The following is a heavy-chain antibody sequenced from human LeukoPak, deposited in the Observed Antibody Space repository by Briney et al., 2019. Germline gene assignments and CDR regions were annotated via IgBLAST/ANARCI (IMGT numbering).Heavy chain of an antibody. Sequence: SETLSLTCTVSGGSISSGSYYWSWIRQPAGKGLEWIGRIYTGGSTNYNPSLKSRVTISVDTSKNQFSLKLHSVTAADTAVYYCARGGYYYLDVWGGGTTVTVSS. J-gene: IGHJ6*03. CDR2: IYTGGST. V-gene: IGHV4-61*02. CDR3: ARGGYYYLDV. CDR1: GGSISSGSYY.